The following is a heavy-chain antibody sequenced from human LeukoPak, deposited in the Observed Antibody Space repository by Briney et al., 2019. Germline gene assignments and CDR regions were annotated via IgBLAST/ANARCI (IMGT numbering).Heavy chain of an antibody. V-gene: IGHV3-9*01. CDR1: GFTFGDYA. Sequence: GRALRLSCAASGFTFGDYAMHWVRQVPGKGLEWVSGLNWNSEIIGYADSVKGRFTISRDNAKNSLYLQMKSLRVEDTALYYCTKDIELGGGVVGAFDFWGQGTLVTVSS. J-gene: IGHJ4*02. CDR3: TKDIELGGGVVGAFDF. D-gene: IGHD3-16*01. CDR2: LNWNSEII.